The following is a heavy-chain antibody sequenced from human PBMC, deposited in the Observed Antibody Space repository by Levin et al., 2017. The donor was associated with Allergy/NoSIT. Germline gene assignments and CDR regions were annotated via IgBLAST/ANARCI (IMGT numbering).Heavy chain of an antibody. CDR3: ARGGGRIRYYYGSGSYWRSSPLNRDAFDI. CDR1: GGSISSSNW. CDR2: IYHSGST. V-gene: IGHV4-4*02. Sequence: PSETLSLTCAVSGGSISSSNWWSWVRQPPGKGLEWIGEIYHSGSTNYNPSLKSRVTISVDKSKNQFSLKLSSVTAADTAVYYCARGGGRIRYYYGSGSYWRSSPLNRDAFDIWGQGTMVTVSS. J-gene: IGHJ3*02. D-gene: IGHD3-10*01.